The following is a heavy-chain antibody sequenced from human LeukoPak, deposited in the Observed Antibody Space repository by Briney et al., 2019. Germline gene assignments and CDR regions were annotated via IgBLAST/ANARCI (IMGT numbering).Heavy chain of an antibody. V-gene: IGHV3-30*14. CDR3: VKDQGRYDILTGYFVY. CDR1: GFTFSSYA. Sequence: AGGSLRLSCAASGFTFSSYAMHWVRQAPGKGLEWVAVISYDGSNKYYADSVKGRFTISRDNSKNTLYLQVSSLRAEDTAVYYCVKDQGRYDILTGYFVYWGQGTLVTVSS. J-gene: IGHJ4*02. CDR2: ISYDGSNK. D-gene: IGHD3-9*01.